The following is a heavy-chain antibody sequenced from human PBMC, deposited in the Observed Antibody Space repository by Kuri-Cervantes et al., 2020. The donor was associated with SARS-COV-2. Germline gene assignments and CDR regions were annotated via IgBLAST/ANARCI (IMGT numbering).Heavy chain of an antibody. J-gene: IGHJ3*02. D-gene: IGHD4-17*01. CDR2: IYYNRDT. CDR3: ARPRYGDYDGAFDI. Sequence: SETLSLTCTVTGDSVNSINYYWTWIRQPPGKGLEWIGYIYYNRDTNYNPSLKSRVTISVDTSKNQFSLKLSSVTAADTAVYYCARPRYGDYDGAFDIWGQGTMVTVSS. V-gene: IGHV4-61*01. CDR1: GDSVNSINYY.